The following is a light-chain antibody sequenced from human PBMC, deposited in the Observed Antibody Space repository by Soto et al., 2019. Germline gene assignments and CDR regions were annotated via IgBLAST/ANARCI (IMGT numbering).Light chain of an antibody. CDR3: QKSYITPVN. V-gene: IGKV1-39*01. Sequence: DIQITHSPSSLSASVVDRVTITFQASQDISNYLNWYQQKPGKAPKLLIYDASNLETGVPSRFSGSGSGTDFTLTISSLQPEDFATYYCQKSYITPVNCGQGKRREIK. CDR2: DAS. J-gene: IGKJ5*01. CDR1: QDISNY.